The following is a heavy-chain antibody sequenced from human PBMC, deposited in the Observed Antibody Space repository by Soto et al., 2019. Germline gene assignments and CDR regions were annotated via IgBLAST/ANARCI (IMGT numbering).Heavy chain of an antibody. V-gene: IGHV4-34*01. CDR3: ARLQTGTTKGYYFDY. J-gene: IGHJ4*02. CDR1: GGSFSGYY. D-gene: IGHD1-1*01. CDR2: INHSGST. Sequence: PSETLSLTCAVYGGSFSGYYWTWIRQPPGTGLEWIGEINHSGSTNYNPSLKSRVTISVDTSKNQFSLKLTSVTAADTAVYYCARLQTGTTKGYYFDYWGQGTLVTVSS.